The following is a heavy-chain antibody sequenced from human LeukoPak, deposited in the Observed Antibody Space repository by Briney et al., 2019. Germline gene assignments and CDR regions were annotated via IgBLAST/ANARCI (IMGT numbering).Heavy chain of an antibody. CDR2: ISHNSNYI. Sequence: GGSLRLSCAASGFTFNTYSLDWVRQAPGKGLEWVSSISHNSNYINYADSVKGRFTVSRDNAKNSLFLQMNSLRAEDTAVYYCARGVENWGQGTLVTVSS. CDR3: ARGVEN. V-gene: IGHV3-21*01. CDR1: GFTFNTYS. J-gene: IGHJ4*02.